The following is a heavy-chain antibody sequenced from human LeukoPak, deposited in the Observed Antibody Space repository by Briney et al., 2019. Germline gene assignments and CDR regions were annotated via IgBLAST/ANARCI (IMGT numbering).Heavy chain of an antibody. V-gene: IGHV1-69*06. Sequence: ASVKVSCKASGGTFSSYAISWVRQAPGQGLEWMGGIIPIFGTANYAQKFQGRVTITADKSTSTAYMELGSLRSEDTAVYYCARAPLAAENWFDPWGQGTLVTVSS. J-gene: IGHJ5*02. CDR1: GGTFSSYA. CDR3: ARAPLAAENWFDP. CDR2: IIPIFGTA. D-gene: IGHD2-15*01.